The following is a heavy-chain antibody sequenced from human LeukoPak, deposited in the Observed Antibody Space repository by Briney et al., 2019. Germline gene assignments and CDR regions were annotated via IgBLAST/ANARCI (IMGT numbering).Heavy chain of an antibody. V-gene: IGHV1-18*04. CDR3: ARRELEPKASRFDP. J-gene: IGHJ5*02. CDR1: GYTFTSYY. CDR2: ISAYNGNT. Sequence: GASVKVSCKASGYTFTSYYMHWVRQAPGQGLEWMGWISAYNGNTNYAQKLQGRVTMTTDTSTSTAYMELRSLRSDDTAVYYCARRELEPKASRFDPWGQGTLVTVSS. D-gene: IGHD1-1*01.